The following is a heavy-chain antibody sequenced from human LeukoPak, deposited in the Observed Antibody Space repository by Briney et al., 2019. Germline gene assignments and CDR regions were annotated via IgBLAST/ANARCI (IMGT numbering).Heavy chain of an antibody. CDR1: GFTFSDSW. D-gene: IGHD3-16*01. CDR3: ATYTHWVAGDV. J-gene: IGHJ6*02. V-gene: IGHV3-7*01. CDR2: MNQDGSEK. Sequence: GGFLRLSCAASGFTFSDSWMSWVRQAPGKGLEWVPNMNQDGSEKDYVASVKGLFTISRDNARNSLYLHMGSLRAEDTAVYYCATYTHWVAGDVWGQGTTITVSS.